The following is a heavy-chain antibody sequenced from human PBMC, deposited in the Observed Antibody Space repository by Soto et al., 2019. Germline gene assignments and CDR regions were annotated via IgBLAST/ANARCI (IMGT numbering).Heavy chain of an antibody. CDR1: GDSISSGDYF. J-gene: IGHJ6*02. D-gene: IGHD4-17*01. CDR2: ISYSGTT. V-gene: IGHV4-31*11. Sequence: QVQLQESGPGLVKPSQTLSLSCAVSGDSISSGDYFWSWIRQPPGRGLEWLGYISYSGTTYYNPSLKSRLTMSTDTSKNQFSLKLSSVTVADTALYYCARDYGLGFYFGMDVWGHGTTVTVSS. CDR3: ARDYGLGFYFGMDV.